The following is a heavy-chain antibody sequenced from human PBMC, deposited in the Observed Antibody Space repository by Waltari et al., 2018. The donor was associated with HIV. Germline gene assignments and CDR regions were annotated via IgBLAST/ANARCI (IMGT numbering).Heavy chain of an antibody. D-gene: IGHD3-16*01. CDR3: AKASIMITFGGVINY. Sequence: EVQLLESGGGLVQPGGSLRLSCAASGFTFSSYAMSWVRQAPGKGLEWVSAISGSGGSTYCADSVKGRFTISRDNAKNTLYLQMNSLRAEDTAVYYCAKASIMITFGGVINYWGQGTLVTVSS. CDR2: ISGSGGST. V-gene: IGHV3-23*01. J-gene: IGHJ4*02. CDR1: GFTFSSYA.